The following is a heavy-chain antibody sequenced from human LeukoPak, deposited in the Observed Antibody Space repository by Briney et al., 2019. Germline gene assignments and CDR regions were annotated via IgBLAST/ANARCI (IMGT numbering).Heavy chain of an antibody. Sequence: SVKVSCKASGDTFSSYAISWVRQAPGQGLEWMGRIIPILGIANYAQKFQGRVTITADKSMSTAYMELISLKSEDTAVYYCVFLWVGELFTWFDPWGQGNLVTVFS. CDR1: GDTFSSYA. J-gene: IGHJ5*02. CDR2: IIPILGIA. CDR3: VFLWVGELFTWFDP. V-gene: IGHV1-69*04. D-gene: IGHD3-10*01.